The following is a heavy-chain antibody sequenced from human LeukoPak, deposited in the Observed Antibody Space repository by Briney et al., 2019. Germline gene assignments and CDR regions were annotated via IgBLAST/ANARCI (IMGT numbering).Heavy chain of an antibody. CDR3: APTLVLGE. V-gene: IGHV3-30*03. CDR1: KFTFSSYG. J-gene: IGHJ4*02. D-gene: IGHD1-14*01. CDR2: ISYDGSNK. Sequence: GGSLRLSCAASKFTFSSYGIHWVRQAPGKGLEWVAVISYDGSNKYYADSVKGRFTISRDNSKNTVYLQMNSLRAEDTAAYYCAPTLVLGEWGQGTLVTVSS.